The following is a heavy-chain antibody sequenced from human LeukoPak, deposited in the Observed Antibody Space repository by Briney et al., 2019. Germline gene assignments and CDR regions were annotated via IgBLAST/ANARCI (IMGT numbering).Heavy chain of an antibody. V-gene: IGHV3-7*01. CDR2: IKQDGREA. D-gene: IGHD1-1*01. CDR1: GFIFSSSW. CDR3: VRHQATTSDY. J-gene: IGHJ4*02. Sequence: GGSLRLSCAASGFIFSSSWMTWVRQAPGKGLEWVANIKQDGREAYYVDSVAGRFTISRDNTKHSLYLQMNGLRDEDTAVYYCVRHQATTSDYWGQGTLVTVSS.